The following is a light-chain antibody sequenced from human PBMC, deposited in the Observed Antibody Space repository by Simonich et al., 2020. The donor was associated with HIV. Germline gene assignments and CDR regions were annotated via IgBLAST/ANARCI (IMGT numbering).Light chain of an antibody. V-gene: IGKV3-11*01. CDR2: DAS. CDR1: QSVNSY. J-gene: IGKJ2*01. Sequence: EIVLTQFPATLSLSPGERATLSSRASQSVNSYLAWYQQKPGQATRLLIYDASNRATGIPARFSVSGSGTDFTLTISSLEPEDFAVYYCQQRSNYTFGQGTKLEIK. CDR3: QQRSNYT.